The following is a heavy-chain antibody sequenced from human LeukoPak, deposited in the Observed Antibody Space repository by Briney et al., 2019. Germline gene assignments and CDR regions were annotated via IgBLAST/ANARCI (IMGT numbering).Heavy chain of an antibody. CDR2: ISYDTKNT. CDR1: GFIFTDYA. V-gene: IGHV3-23*01. CDR3: ARDVGLTMF. Sequence: GGSLRLSCAASGFIFTDYAMSWVRQAPGKGLEWVSTISYDTKNTHYADSVKGRFTISRDNSKSTLFLQMNRVRGEDTAKYFCARDVGLTMFWGQGALVPVCS. J-gene: IGHJ4*02. D-gene: IGHD1-26*01.